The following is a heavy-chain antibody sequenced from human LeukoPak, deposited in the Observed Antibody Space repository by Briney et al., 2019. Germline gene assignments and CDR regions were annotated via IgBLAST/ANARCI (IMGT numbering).Heavy chain of an antibody. D-gene: IGHD3-22*01. Sequence: RSGGSLRLSCAASGFTFSTYAMNWVRQAPGKGLEWVSAFSGSGGRAYYADSVKGRFTISRDNSKNTLYLQMNSLRAEDTAVYYCARGDYYDSRVQDYWGQGTLVTVSS. V-gene: IGHV3-23*01. J-gene: IGHJ4*02. CDR1: GFTFSTYA. CDR2: FSGSGGRA. CDR3: ARGDYYDSRVQDY.